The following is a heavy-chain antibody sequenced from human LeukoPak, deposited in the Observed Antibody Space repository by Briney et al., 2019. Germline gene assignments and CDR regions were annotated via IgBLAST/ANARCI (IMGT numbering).Heavy chain of an antibody. V-gene: IGHV5-51*01. CDR2: IYPGDSDT. D-gene: IGHD6-19*01. CDR3: ARRCFAGWYYFDY. Sequence: GESLKISCKGSGYSFPTHWIGWVRQMPGKGLEWMGIIYPGDSDTRYSPSFQGQVTISADTSINTAYLQWSSLKASDTAMYYCARRCFAGWYYFDYWGQGTLVTVSS. CDR1: GYSFPTHW. J-gene: IGHJ4*02.